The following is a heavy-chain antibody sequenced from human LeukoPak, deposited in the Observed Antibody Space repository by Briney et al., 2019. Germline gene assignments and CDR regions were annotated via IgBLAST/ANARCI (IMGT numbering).Heavy chain of an antibody. Sequence: SETLSLTCTVSGGSISGYYWSWIRQSPGKGLERIGFIHYSGTTSYSPSLKSRVTISVDTSKNQFSLKLSSVTAADTAVYYCARGQAGSSGSWASDSWGQGTLVTVSS. J-gene: IGHJ4*02. CDR2: IHYSGTT. V-gene: IGHV4-59*01. D-gene: IGHD1-26*01. CDR3: ARGQAGSSGSWASDS. CDR1: GGSISGYY.